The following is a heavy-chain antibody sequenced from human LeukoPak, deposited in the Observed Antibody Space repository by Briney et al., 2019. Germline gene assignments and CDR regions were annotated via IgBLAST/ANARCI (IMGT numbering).Heavy chain of an antibody. V-gene: IGHV4-34*01. CDR3: ARDIWFGELYAFDI. D-gene: IGHD3-10*01. Sequence: SETLSLTCAVYVGSFSGYYWSWIRQPPGKGLEWIGEINHSGSTNYNPSLKSRVTISVDTSKNQFSLKLSSVTAADTAVYYCARDIWFGELYAFDIWGQGTMVTVSS. CDR2: INHSGST. CDR1: VGSFSGYY. J-gene: IGHJ3*02.